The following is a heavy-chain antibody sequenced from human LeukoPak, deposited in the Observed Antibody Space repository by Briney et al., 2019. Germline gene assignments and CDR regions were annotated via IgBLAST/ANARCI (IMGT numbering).Heavy chain of an antibody. CDR2: ISYDGSNK. CDR1: GFTFSTYG. D-gene: IGHD3-10*01. J-gene: IGHJ5*02. V-gene: IGHV3-30*18. Sequence: GGSLRLSCAASGFTFSTYGMHWVRQAPGKGLEWVAVISYDGSNKYSADSVKGRFTISRDNSKNTLYLQMNSLRAEDTAVYYCAKDSAYYYGSGSYPTGWFDPWGQGTLVTVSS. CDR3: AKDSAYYYGSGSYPTGWFDP.